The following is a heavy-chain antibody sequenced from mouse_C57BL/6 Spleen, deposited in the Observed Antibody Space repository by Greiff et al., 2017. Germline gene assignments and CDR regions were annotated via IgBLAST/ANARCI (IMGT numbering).Heavy chain of an antibody. D-gene: IGHD2-1*01. J-gene: IGHJ4*01. CDR3: ARRENYYGNYSNAMDY. CDR1: GYTFTSYW. Sequence: QVHVKQPGAELVRPGTSVKLSCKASGYTFTSYWMHWVKQRPGQGLEWIGVIDPSDSYTNYNQKFKGKATLTVDTSSSTAYMQLSSLTSEDSAVYYCARRENYYGNYSNAMDYWGQGTSVTVSS. CDR2: IDPSDSYT. V-gene: IGHV1-59*01.